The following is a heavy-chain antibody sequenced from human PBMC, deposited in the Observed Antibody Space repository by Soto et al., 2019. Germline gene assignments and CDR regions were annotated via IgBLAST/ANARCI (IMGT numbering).Heavy chain of an antibody. CDR3: AKGKYNWSDPPLDC. D-gene: IGHD1-20*01. CDR2: ISGSGGST. Sequence: GGSLRLSCAASGFTFSTYAMSWVRQTPGKGLEWVSSISGSGGSTYYADSVKGRFTISRDNSKNTLYLQMNSLRAEDTAVYYCAKGKYNWSDPPLDCWGQGTQVTVSS. CDR1: GFTFSTYA. V-gene: IGHV3-23*01. J-gene: IGHJ4*02.